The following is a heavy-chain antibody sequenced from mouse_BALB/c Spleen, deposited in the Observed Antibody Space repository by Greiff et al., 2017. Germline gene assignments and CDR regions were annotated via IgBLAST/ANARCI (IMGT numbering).Heavy chain of an antibody. V-gene: IGHV1S137*01. Sequence: VQLQQSGAELVRPGVSVKISCKGSGYTFTDYAMHWVKQSHAKSLEWIGVISTYYGDASYNQKFKGKATMTVDKSSSTAYMELARLTSEDSAIYYCARRDGNLYYFDDWGQGTTLTVSS. CDR1: GYTFTDYA. CDR3: ARRDGNLYYFDD. CDR2: ISTYYGDA. D-gene: IGHD2-1*01. J-gene: IGHJ2*01.